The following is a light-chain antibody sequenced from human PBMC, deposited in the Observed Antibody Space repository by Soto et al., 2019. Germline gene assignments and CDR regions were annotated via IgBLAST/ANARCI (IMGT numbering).Light chain of an antibody. J-gene: IGKJ4*01. Sequence: EIVMTQSPATLSVSPGERATLSCRASQSVSSNLAWYQQKPGQAPRLLIYDASTRATGIPDRFSGSGSETELTLTISSLQSEDFAVYYCQQCNWPLTFGGGTKVAIK. V-gene: IGKV3-15*01. CDR2: DAS. CDR1: QSVSSN. CDR3: QQCNWPLT.